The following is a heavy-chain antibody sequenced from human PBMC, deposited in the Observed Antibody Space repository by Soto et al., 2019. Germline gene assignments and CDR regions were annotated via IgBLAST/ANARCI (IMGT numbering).Heavy chain of an antibody. V-gene: IGHV1-18*01. CDR1: GYTFTNFA. J-gene: IGHJ4*02. D-gene: IGHD5-12*01. CDR3: ARHGSKFKGYFCDY. CDR2: INTFNGNT. Sequence: QVQLVQSGAEVKKPGASVKVSCKASGYTFTNFAMSWVRQAPGQGPEWMGRINTFNGNTRYAPKLQGRVTMTRPTPTSRAYMALRSLRPADTGVYYCARHGSKFKGYFCDYWGQGTLVAVSS.